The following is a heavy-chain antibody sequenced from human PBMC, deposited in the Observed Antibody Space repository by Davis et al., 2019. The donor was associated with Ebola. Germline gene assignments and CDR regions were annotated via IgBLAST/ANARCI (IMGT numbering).Heavy chain of an antibody. Sequence: GESLKISCAASGFTFSGSAMHWVRQAPGKGLEWVSYISSSGSTIYYADSVKGRFTISRDNAKNSLYLQMNSLRAEDTAVYYCARVGWVTAVDYWGQGTLVTVSS. CDR1: GFTFSGSA. V-gene: IGHV3-48*03. CDR2: ISSSGSTI. J-gene: IGHJ4*02. CDR3: ARVGWVTAVDY. D-gene: IGHD2-21*02.